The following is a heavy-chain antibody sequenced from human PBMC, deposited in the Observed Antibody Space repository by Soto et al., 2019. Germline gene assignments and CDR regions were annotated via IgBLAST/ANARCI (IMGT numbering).Heavy chain of an antibody. D-gene: IGHD5-18*01. CDR2: IKSKTDGGTT. V-gene: IGHV3-15*07. Sequence: EVQLVESGGGLVKPGGSLRLSCAASGFTFSNAWMNWVRQAPGKGLEWVGRIKSKTDGGTTDYAAPVKGRFTISRDDSKNTLYLQMNSLKTEDTAVYYCTTHIRVVQLWDFDYWGQGTLVTVSS. J-gene: IGHJ4*02. CDR3: TTHIRVVQLWDFDY. CDR1: GFTFSNAW.